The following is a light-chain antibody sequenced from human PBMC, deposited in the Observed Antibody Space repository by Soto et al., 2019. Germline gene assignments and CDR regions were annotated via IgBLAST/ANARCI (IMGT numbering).Light chain of an antibody. J-gene: IGKJ4*01. CDR2: GES. CDR3: QQYGSSPPVT. Sequence: EIVSTQSPGTLSLSPGERATLSCRASQSVSSSYLAWYQQKPGQAPRLLIYGESSRATGIPDRFSGSGSGTDFTLTISRLEPEDFAVYYCQQYGSSPPVTFGGGTKVEIK. CDR1: QSVSSSY. V-gene: IGKV3-20*01.